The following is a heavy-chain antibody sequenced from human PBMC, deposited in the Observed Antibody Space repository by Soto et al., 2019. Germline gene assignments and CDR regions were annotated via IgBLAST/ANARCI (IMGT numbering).Heavy chain of an antibody. CDR2: ISYDGSNK. D-gene: IGHD3-10*01. Sequence: QVQLVESGGGVVQPGRSLRLSCAASGFTFSSCAKHWVRQAPGKGQEWVAVISYDGSNKYYADSVKGRFTISRDNSKNTLYLQMNGLRAEDTAEYYCARDRADYYYGSGPFDPWGQGTLVTVSS. CDR3: ARDRADYYYGSGPFDP. J-gene: IGHJ5*02. CDR1: GFTFSSCA. V-gene: IGHV3-30-3*01.